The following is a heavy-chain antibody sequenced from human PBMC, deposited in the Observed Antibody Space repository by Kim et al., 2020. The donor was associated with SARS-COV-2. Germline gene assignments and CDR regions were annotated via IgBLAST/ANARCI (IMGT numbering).Heavy chain of an antibody. CDR2: IGTAGDT. Sequence: GGSLRLSCAASGFTFSSYDMHWVRQATGKGLEWVSAIGTAGDTYYPGSVKGRFTISRENAKNSLYLQMNSLRAGDTAVYYCARDREVGLMVYLDYWGQGTLVTVSS. V-gene: IGHV3-13*04. CDR3: ARDREVGLMVYLDY. D-gene: IGHD2-8*01. CDR1: GFTFSSYD. J-gene: IGHJ4*02.